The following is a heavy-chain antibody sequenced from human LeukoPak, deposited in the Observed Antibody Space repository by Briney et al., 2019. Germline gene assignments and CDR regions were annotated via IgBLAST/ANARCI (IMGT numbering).Heavy chain of an antibody. CDR1: GGSFSSYY. CDR2: INHSGST. J-gene: IGHJ4*02. D-gene: IGHD5-12*01. V-gene: IGHV4-34*01. CDR3: AGARWLRPIDY. Sequence: PSEALSLTCAVYGGSFSSYYWSWIRQPPGKGLEWIGEINHSGSTNYNPSLKSRVTISVDTSKNQFSLKLSSVTAADTAVYYCAGARWLRPIDYWGQGTLVTVSS.